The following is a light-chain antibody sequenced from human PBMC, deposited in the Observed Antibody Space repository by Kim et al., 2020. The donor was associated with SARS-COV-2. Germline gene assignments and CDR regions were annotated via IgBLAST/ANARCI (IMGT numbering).Light chain of an antibody. Sequence: ETVMTQSPATLSVSPGERATLSCRASQSVSSNLAWYQHRPGQPPRLLIYGASTRATGISARFSGSGSGTEFTLTISSLQSEDFAVYYCQQYNNWPLYTFGQGTKLEIK. V-gene: IGKV3D-15*01. J-gene: IGKJ2*01. CDR2: GAS. CDR3: QQYNNWPLYT. CDR1: QSVSSN.